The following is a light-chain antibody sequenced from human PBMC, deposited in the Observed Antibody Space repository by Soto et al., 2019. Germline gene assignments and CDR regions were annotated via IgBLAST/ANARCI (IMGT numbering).Light chain of an antibody. V-gene: IGKV3-15*01. CDR3: QQSNNWPYT. CDR2: GAS. CDR1: QSVSDN. Sequence: EIVMTQSPATLSVSPGERVILSCRASQSVSDNLAWYQQKPGQAPRLLIYGASTRATTNPARFSGSGSGTEFTLTISSLQSEDFAVYYCQQSNNWPYTFGQGTRLDIK. J-gene: IGKJ2*01.